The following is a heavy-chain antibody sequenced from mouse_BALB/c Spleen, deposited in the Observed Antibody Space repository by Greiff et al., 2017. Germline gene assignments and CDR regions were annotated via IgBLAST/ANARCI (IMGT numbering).Heavy chain of an antibody. CDR2: IYPGNSDT. CDR3: TRHYYGSSYVVFAY. Sequence: EVQLQQSGTVLARPGASVKMSCKASGYSFTSYWMHWVKQRPGQGLEWIGAIYPGNSDTSYNQKFKGKAKLTAVTSASTAYMELSSLTNEDSAVYYCTRHYYGSSYVVFAYWGQGTLVTVSA. D-gene: IGHD1-1*01. CDR1: GYSFTSYW. V-gene: IGHV1-5*01. J-gene: IGHJ3*01.